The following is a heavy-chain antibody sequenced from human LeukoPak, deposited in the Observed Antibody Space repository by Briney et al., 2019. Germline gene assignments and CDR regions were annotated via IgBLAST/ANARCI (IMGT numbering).Heavy chain of an antibody. V-gene: IGHV4-59*10. Sequence: SETLFLTCTVYVGSIINYYGSWIRQPARRGLEWIERIYTSGSTNYNPSLKSRLTMSVVTSKNLFSLERGSVTAAGTAVQYRSRGGDYVWWSYRYAWDYWGQGTLVTVSS. J-gene: IGHJ4*02. D-gene: IGHD3-16*02. CDR3: SRGGDYVWWSYRYAWDY. CDR2: IYTSGST. CDR1: VGSIINYY.